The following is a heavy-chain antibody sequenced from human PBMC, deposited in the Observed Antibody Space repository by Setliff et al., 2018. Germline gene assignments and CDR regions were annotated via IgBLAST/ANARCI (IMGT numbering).Heavy chain of an antibody. D-gene: IGHD6-13*01. V-gene: IGHV3-21*01. CDR1: GFTFSTYS. CDR3: TTEPPRWYYFDS. CDR2: ISPSSSHI. Sequence: PGGSLRLSCAASGFTFSTYSLIWVRQAPGTGLEWVSSISPSSSHIYYADSAEGRFTISRDNSKNTLFLQMNSLRTDDTAVFYCTTEPPRWYYFDSWGQGTLVTVSS. J-gene: IGHJ4*02.